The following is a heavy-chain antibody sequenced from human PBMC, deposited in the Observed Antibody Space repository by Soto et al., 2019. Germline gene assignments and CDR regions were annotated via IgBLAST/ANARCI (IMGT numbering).Heavy chain of an antibody. CDR1: GFTFTSSA. D-gene: IGHD4-4*01. J-gene: IGHJ6*02. CDR3: AAPYNYYSNHPYYYYYGMDV. V-gene: IGHV1-58*01. Sequence: QMQLVQSGPEVKKPGTSVKVSCKASGFTFTSSAVQWVRQARGQRLEWIGWIVVGSGNTNYAQKFQERVTITRDMSTSTADMELSSLRSEDTAVYYCAAPYNYYSNHPYYYYYGMDVWGQVTKVTVSS. CDR2: IVVGSGNT.